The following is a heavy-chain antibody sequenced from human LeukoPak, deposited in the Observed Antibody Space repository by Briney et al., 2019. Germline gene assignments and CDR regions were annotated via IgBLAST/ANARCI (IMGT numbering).Heavy chain of an antibody. J-gene: IGHJ4*02. Sequence: PGGSLRLSCAASGFTFSSYWMDWVRQAPGKGLVWVSRINSDGSSTSYADSVKGRFTISRDNAKNTLYLQMNSLRAEDTAVYYCAREVVTTGLDYWGQGTLVTVSS. CDR1: GFTFSSYW. D-gene: IGHD2-21*02. CDR2: INSDGSST. CDR3: AREVVTTGLDY. V-gene: IGHV3-74*01.